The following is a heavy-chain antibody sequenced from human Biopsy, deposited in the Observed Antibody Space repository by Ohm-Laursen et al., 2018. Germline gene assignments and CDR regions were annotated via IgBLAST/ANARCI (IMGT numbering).Heavy chain of an antibody. J-gene: IGHJ3*01. CDR1: GYAVNDYF. CDR3: ARDIMNRIAGLVARSDVFDV. V-gene: IGHV1-2*02. D-gene: IGHD3-16*01. CDR2: ISPNSGGT. Sequence: ASVKVSCKGSGYAVNDYFLHWLRQAPGQGPEWMGGISPNSGGTNYAQKFQGRVTMTIDTSTSTVYLELRRLISDDTAVYYCARDIMNRIAGLVARSDVFDVWGQGTLVTVSS.